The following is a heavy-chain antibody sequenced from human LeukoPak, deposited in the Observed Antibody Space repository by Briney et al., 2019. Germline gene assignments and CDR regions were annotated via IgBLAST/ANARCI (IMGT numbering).Heavy chain of an antibody. V-gene: IGHV3-23*01. CDR1: GFTFSDYI. J-gene: IGHJ6*03. D-gene: IGHD3-9*01. CDR3: AKDGGEYYDILTGYCPRLYYMDL. CDR2: VTGSGITT. Sequence: GGSLRLSCVASGFTFSDYIMNWVRQAPGKGLEWVSTVTGSGITTSYAASVKGRFTISRDNSKNTLYLQMNSLRAEDTAVYYCAKDGGEYYDILTGYCPRLYYMDLWGKGTTVTISS.